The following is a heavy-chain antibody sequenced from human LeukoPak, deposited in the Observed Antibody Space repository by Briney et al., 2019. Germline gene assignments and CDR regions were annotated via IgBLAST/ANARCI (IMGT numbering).Heavy chain of an antibody. D-gene: IGHD3-22*01. V-gene: IGHV3-21*01. J-gene: IGHJ3*02. CDR2: ISSSSSYI. CDR1: GFTFSSYS. CDR3: ARERYYDSSGYWGPDAFDI. Sequence: GGSLRLSCAASGFTFSSYSMNWVRQAPGKGLEWVSSISSSSSYIYYADSVKGRFTISRDNAKNSLYLQMNSLRAEDTAVYYCARERYYDSSGYWGPDAFDIWGQGTIVAVSS.